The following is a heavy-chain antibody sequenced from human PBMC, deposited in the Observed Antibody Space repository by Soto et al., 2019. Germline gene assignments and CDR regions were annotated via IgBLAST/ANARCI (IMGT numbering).Heavy chain of an antibody. J-gene: IGHJ6*02. V-gene: IGHV3-15*01. CDR1: GLTFANAW. Sequence: EVQLVESGGGFVEPGGSLRLSCAVSGLTFANAWMSWVRQAPGKGLEGIGRIKSKIDGAATDHAAPVKGRFTISRDDSKDTLYLQMDSLRTEDSGVYYCATGRLPKGFYAMDIWGQGTAVTVSS. CDR3: ATGRLPKGFYAMDI. CDR2: IKSKIDGAAT.